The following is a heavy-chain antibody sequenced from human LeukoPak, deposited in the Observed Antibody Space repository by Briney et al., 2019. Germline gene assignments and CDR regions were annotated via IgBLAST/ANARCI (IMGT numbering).Heavy chain of an antibody. CDR1: GGSISSYY. D-gene: IGHD2-15*01. J-gene: IGHJ5*02. V-gene: IGHV4-59*01. Sequence: SETLSLTCTVSGGSISSYYRSWIRQPPGKGLEWIGYIYYSGSTNYNPSLKSRVTISVDTSKNQFSLKLSSVTAADTAVYYCARANLLYCSGGSCPTNWFDPWGQGTLVTVSS. CDR2: IYYSGST. CDR3: ARANLLYCSGGSCPTNWFDP.